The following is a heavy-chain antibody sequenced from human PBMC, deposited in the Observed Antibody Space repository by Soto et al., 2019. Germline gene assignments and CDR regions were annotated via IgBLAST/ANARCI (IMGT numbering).Heavy chain of an antibody. D-gene: IGHD4-4*01. CDR1: GASISSSHW. J-gene: IGHJ2*01. V-gene: IGHV4-4*02. CDR3: VRKDYSDWFFDL. CDR2: IYHSGST. Sequence: QVQLQESGPGLVKPSGTLSLTCAVSGASISSSHWWSWVRQPTGKGLEWIGEIYHSGSTYYNASLKSRVAMSLDKSKNQFSLKLRSVTAADTAVYYCVRKDYSDWFFDLWGRGTLVTVSS.